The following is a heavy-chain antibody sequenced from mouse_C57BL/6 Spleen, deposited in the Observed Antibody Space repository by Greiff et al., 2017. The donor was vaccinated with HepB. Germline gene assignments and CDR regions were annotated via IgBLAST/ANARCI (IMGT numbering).Heavy chain of an antibody. CDR2: IDPSDSET. CDR1: GYTFTSYW. Sequence: VQLQQSGAELVRPGSSVKLSCKASGYTFTSYWMHWVKQRPIQGLEWIGNIDPSDSETHYNQKFKDKATLTVDKSSSTAYMQLSSLTSEDSAVYYCARSPVIYYDYDGYFDDWGQGTTLTVSS. J-gene: IGHJ2*01. CDR3: ARSPVIYYDYDGYFDD. D-gene: IGHD2-4*01. V-gene: IGHV1-52*01.